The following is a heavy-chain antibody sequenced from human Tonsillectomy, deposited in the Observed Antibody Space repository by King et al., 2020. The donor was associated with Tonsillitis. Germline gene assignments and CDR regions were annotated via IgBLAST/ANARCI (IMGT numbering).Heavy chain of an antibody. Sequence: QLVQSGAEVRRPGASVKVSCKASGYTFSIYDISWVRQAPGQGLEWTGRISVYNGNTNYAQKVQGRVTMTTDTSTSPAYMELRSLRSDDTAVYYGAREHYHSRGILSDCDYWGQGTLVTGSS. D-gene: IGHD3-22*01. J-gene: IGHJ4*02. CDR3: AREHYHSRGILSDCDY. CDR2: ISVYNGNT. CDR1: GYTFSIYD. V-gene: IGHV1-18*01.